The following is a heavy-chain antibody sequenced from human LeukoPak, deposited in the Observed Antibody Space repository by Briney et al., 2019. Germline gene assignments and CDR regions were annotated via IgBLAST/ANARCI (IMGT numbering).Heavy chain of an antibody. V-gene: IGHV1-46*01. Sequence: ASVKVSCKTSGYTFTSYYMHWVRQAPGQGLEWMGVITPSGSTIYAQKFQGRVTLTRDMFTNTAYMDLSSLRSEDTAVYYCARDWELGYWGQGTLVIVSS. CDR1: GYTFTSYY. J-gene: IGHJ4*02. D-gene: IGHD1-26*01. CDR3: ARDWELGY. CDR2: ITPSGST.